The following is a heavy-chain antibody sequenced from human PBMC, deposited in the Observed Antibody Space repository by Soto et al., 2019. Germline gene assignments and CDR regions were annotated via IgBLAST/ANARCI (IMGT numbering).Heavy chain of an antibody. Sequence: SVKVSCKASGGTFSSYAISWVRQAPGQGLEWMGGIIPIFGTANYAQKFQGRVTITADESTSTAYMELSSLRSEDTAVYYCASARGVVPAANWFDPWGPGTLVTVSS. CDR2: IIPIFGTA. D-gene: IGHD2-2*01. V-gene: IGHV1-69*13. CDR1: GGTFSSYA. CDR3: ASARGVVPAANWFDP. J-gene: IGHJ5*02.